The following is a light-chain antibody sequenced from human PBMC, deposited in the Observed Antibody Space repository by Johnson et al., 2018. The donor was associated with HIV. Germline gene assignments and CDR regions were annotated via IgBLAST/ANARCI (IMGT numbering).Light chain of an antibody. CDR2: DNN. CDR1: SSNVGNNY. CDR3: GTWDSSLTVYV. Sequence: QPVLTQPPSVSVATGQKVTISCSGSSSNVGNNYVSWFQQLPGTAPKLLIYDNNERPSGIPDRFSGSKSGTSATLGITGLQTGDEADYYCGTWDSSLTVYVFGTGTKVTVL. V-gene: IGLV1-51*01. J-gene: IGLJ1*01.